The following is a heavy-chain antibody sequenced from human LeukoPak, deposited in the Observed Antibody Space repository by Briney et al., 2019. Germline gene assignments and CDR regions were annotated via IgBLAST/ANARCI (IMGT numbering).Heavy chain of an antibody. V-gene: IGHV3-48*03. CDR1: GFTFSSYE. J-gene: IGHJ4*02. CDR3: ARVDSGSYYFDY. Sequence: PGGSLRLSCAASGFTFSSYEMNWVRPAPGKGLEWVSYISSSGSTIYYADSVKGRLTISRDNAKNSLYLQMNSLRAEDTAVYYCARVDSGSYYFDYWGQGTLVTVSS. CDR2: ISSSGSTI. D-gene: IGHD1-26*01.